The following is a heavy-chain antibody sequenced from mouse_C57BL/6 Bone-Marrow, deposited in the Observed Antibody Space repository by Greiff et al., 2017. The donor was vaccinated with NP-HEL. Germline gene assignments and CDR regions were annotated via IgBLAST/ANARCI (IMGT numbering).Heavy chain of an antibody. D-gene: IGHD3-2*02. Sequence: EVQGVESGAELVRPGASVKLSCTASGFNITDYYMHWVKQRPEQGLEWIGRIDPEDGDTEYAPKFQGKATMTADTSSNTAYLQLSSLTSEDTAVYYCTTAAQAPAWFAYWGQGTLVTVSA. CDR1: GFNITDYY. CDR2: IDPEDGDT. J-gene: IGHJ3*01. V-gene: IGHV14-1*01. CDR3: TTAAQAPAWFAY.